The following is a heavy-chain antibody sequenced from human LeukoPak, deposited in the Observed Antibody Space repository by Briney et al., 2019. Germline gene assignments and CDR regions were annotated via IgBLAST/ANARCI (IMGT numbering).Heavy chain of an antibody. CDR3: ARDSDIVATIPYYFDY. Sequence: GASVKVSCKASGGTFSSYAISWVRQAPGQGLEWMGGIIPIFGTANYAQKFQGRVTITADESTSTAYMELSSLRSEDTAVYYCARDSDIVATIPYYFDYWGQGTLVTVSS. J-gene: IGHJ4*02. V-gene: IGHV1-69*01. CDR2: IIPIFGTA. CDR1: GGTFSSYA. D-gene: IGHD5-12*01.